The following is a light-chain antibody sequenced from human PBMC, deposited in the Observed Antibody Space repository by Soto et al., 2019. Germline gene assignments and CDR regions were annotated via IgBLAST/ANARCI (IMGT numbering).Light chain of an antibody. V-gene: IGKV3-20*01. CDR1: QSVSSSY. Sequence: EIVFTHSPGTLSLSPGERATLSCRASQSVSSSYLAWYQQKPGQAPRLLIYDASSRATGIPDRFSGGGSGTDFTLTISRLEPEDFAVYYCQQFSSYPLTFGGGTKVDIK. CDR3: QQFSSYPLT. CDR2: DAS. J-gene: IGKJ4*01.